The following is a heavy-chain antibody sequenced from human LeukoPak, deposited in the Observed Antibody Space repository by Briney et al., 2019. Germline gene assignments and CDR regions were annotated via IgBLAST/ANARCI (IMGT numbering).Heavy chain of an antibody. CDR3: TKERRRDDILTGSFSD. D-gene: IGHD3-9*01. J-gene: IGHJ4*02. CDR1: GFTVSSNY. CDR2: IYSGGST. Sequence: PGGSLRLSCAASGFTVSSNYMSWVRQAPGKGLEWVSVIYSGGSTYYADPVKGRFTISRDNSKNTLYLQMNSLRAEDTAVYYCTKERRRDDILTGSFSDWGQGILVTVSS. V-gene: IGHV3-53*05.